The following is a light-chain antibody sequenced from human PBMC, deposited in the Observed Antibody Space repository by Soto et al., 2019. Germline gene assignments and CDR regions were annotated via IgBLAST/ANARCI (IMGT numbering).Light chain of an antibody. Sequence: SYELTQPLSMSVALGQTAKFTCGGDNIGTKNVHWYQQRPGQAPVLVIYRDSNRPSGISERFSGSNSVNTATLTIFRAQAGDEADYYCQVWDSSSVVFGGGTKLTVL. J-gene: IGLJ2*01. V-gene: IGLV3-9*01. CDR2: RDS. CDR1: NIGTKN. CDR3: QVWDSSSVV.